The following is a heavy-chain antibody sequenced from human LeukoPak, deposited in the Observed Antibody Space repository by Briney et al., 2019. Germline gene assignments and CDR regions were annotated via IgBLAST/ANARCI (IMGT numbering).Heavy chain of an antibody. V-gene: IGHV3-23*01. CDR2: ISGSGGST. D-gene: IGHD6-19*01. Sequence: GGSLRLSCAASGFTFSSYAMSWVRQAPGKGLEWVSAISGSGGSTYYADSVKGRFTISRDNAKNSLYLQMNSLRPEDTALYYCAKGGRVAVAVTHFDCWGQGTLVTVSS. J-gene: IGHJ4*02. CDR1: GFTFSSYA. CDR3: AKGGRVAVAVTHFDC.